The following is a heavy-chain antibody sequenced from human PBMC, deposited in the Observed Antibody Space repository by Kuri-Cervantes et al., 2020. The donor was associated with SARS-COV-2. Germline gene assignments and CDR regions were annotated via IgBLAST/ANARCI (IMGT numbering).Heavy chain of an antibody. CDR3: AHSRVGAGRFDY. CDR1: GFSLNTSGMC. V-gene: IGHV2-70*12. CDR2: IDWDDDK. Sequence: SGPTLVKPTQTLTLTCTFSGFSLNTSGMCVGWIRQPPGKALEWLARIDWDDDKYYNTFLQTRLSIAKDTSKNQVGLTLTNMDPVDTATYYCAHSRVGAGRFDYWGQGTLVTVSS. D-gene: IGHD1-26*01. J-gene: IGHJ4*02.